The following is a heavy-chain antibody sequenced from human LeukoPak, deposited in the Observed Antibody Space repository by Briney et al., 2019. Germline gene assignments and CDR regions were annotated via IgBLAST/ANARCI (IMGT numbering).Heavy chain of an antibody. CDR3: ARNVSLVWGRRGWFDP. Sequence: SETLSLTCTVSGGSISSSSFYWGWIRQSPGKGLEWIGSIYYSGSTYYNPSLKSRLTFSVDTSKNQLSLKLSSVTAADTAVYYCARNVSLVWGRRGWFDPWGQGTLVTVSS. D-gene: IGHD3-10*01. J-gene: IGHJ5*02. CDR1: GGSISSSSFY. V-gene: IGHV4-39*01. CDR2: IYYSGST.